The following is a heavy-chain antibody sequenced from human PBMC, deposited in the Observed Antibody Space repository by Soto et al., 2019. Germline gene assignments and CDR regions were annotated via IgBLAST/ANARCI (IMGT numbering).Heavy chain of an antibody. V-gene: IGHV3-33*01. CDR1: GFTFSSYG. J-gene: IGHJ6*02. Sequence: GGSLRLSCAASGFTFSSYGMHWVRQAPGKGLEWVAVIWYDGSNKYYADSVKGRFTISRDNSKNTLYLQMNSLRAEDTAVYYCASTMVRGVIKRGPYYYYGMDVWGQGTTVTVSS. D-gene: IGHD3-10*01. CDR3: ASTMVRGVIKRGPYYYYGMDV. CDR2: IWYDGSNK.